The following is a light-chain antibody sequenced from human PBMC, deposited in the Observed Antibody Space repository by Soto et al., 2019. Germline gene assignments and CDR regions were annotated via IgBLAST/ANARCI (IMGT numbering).Light chain of an antibody. CDR3: QQFNIYPLT. J-gene: IGKJ4*01. V-gene: IGKV1-9*01. Sequence: DIQLTQSPSFLSASVGDRVTITCRASQGIKDFLAWYQQKPGKAPKLLIYAASTLQAGVPTRFSGFASGTEFTLTINNLQPADSATFYCQQFNIYPLTFGGGTKVEI. CDR2: AAS. CDR1: QGIKDF.